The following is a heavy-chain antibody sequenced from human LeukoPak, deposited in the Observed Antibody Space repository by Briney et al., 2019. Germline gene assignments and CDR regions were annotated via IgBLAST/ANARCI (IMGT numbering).Heavy chain of an antibody. D-gene: IGHD5-18*01. CDR3: AKTKIEYSYGPFDY. J-gene: IGHJ4*02. V-gene: IGHV3-23*01. CDR2: ISGSGGST. Sequence: GGSLRLSCAASGFTFSSYAMSWVRQAPGKGLEWVSAISGSGGSTYYADSVKGRFTISRDNSKNTLYLQMSSLRAEDTAVYYCAKTKIEYSYGPFDYWGQGTLVTVSS. CDR1: GFTFSSYA.